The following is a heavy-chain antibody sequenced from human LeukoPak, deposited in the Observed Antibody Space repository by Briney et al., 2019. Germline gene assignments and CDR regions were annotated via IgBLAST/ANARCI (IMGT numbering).Heavy chain of an antibody. CDR3: ARGSTYYDSSGQVPFDY. Sequence: GGSLRLSCAASGFTFSSYSMNWVRQAPGKGLEWVSSISSSSSYIYYADSVKGRFAISRDNAKNSLYLQMNSLRAEDTAVYYCARGSTYYDSSGQVPFDYWGQGTLVTVSS. CDR1: GFTFSSYS. V-gene: IGHV3-21*01. J-gene: IGHJ4*02. D-gene: IGHD3-22*01. CDR2: ISSSSSYI.